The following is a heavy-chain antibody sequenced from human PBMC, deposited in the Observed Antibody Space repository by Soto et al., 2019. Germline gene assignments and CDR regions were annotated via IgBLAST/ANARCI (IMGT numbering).Heavy chain of an antibody. D-gene: IGHD3-3*01. CDR1: GYTFTSYG. V-gene: IGHV1-18*04. CDR2: ISAYNGNT. Sequence: QVQLVQSGAEVKKPGASVKVSCKASGYTFTSYGISWVRQAPGQGLEWMGWISAYNGNTNYAQKLKGRVTMTTDTSTSTAYMELRSLRSDDTAVYYCARVDYDFWSGYRGGFDYWGQGTLVTVSS. CDR3: ARVDYDFWSGYRGGFDY. J-gene: IGHJ4*02.